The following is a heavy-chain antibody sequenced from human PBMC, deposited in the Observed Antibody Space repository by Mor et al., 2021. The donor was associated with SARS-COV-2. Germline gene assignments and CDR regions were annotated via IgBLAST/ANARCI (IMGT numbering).Heavy chain of an antibody. V-gene: IGHV1-2*02. CDR3: ARLGGLDF. Sequence: APGLGPEWMGWINPDSGATNYAQKFQGRVTTTTDMSISTVYMELNSLRSDDTAVYYCARLGGLDFWGQGTTVTVS. D-gene: IGHD7-27*01. CDR2: INPDSGAT. J-gene: IGHJ6*02.